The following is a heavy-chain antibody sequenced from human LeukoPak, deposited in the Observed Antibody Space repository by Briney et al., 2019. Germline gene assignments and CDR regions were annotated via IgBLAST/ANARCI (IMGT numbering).Heavy chain of an antibody. CDR3: ARCRDSVSYNLLGY. V-gene: IGHV3-33*01. Sequence: PGGSLRLSCAASGFTFSNYGMHWVRQAPGKGLEWVAVIWSDGSNKHYADSVRGRFTISRDNSKNTLYLQMNSLRAEDTAVYYCARCRDSVSYNLLGYWGQGSLVTASS. J-gene: IGHJ1*01. CDR1: GFTFSNYG. D-gene: IGHD1-26*01. CDR2: IWSDGSNK.